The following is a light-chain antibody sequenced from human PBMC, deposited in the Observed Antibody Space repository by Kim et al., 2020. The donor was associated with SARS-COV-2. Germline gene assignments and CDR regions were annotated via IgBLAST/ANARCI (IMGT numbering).Light chain of an antibody. Sequence: EIAMTQSPATLSVSPGERATLSCRASQSFSSNLAWYQQKPGQAPRLLIYGAATRATGIPARFSGSGSGTEFTLTISSLQSEDFAVYYCQQYNNWPPTFGGGTKVDIK. CDR1: QSFSSN. CDR3: QQYNNWPPT. V-gene: IGKV3-15*01. CDR2: GAA. J-gene: IGKJ4*01.